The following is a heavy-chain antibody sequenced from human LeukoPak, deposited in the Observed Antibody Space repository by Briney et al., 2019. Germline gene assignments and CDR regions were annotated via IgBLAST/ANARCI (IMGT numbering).Heavy chain of an antibody. J-gene: IGHJ5*02. CDR2: IYTSGST. CDR1: GGSISSYY. D-gene: IGHD2-15*01. V-gene: IGHV4-4*09. Sequence: SETLSLTCTVSGGSISSYYWSWIRQPPGKGLEWIGYIYTSGSTNYNPSLKSRVTISVDTSKNQFSLELSSVTDADTAVYYCASHPSVVGGSGVAENLFDPWGQGTLVTVSS. CDR3: ASHPSVVGGSGVAENLFDP.